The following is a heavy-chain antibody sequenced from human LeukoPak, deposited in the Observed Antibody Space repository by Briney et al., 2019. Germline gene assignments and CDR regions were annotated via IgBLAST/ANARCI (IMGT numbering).Heavy chain of an antibody. J-gene: IGHJ5*02. CDR3: AMSLYSRTANWFDP. V-gene: IGHV3-21*01. CDR2: ISSSSSYI. CDR1: GFTFSSYT. D-gene: IGHD6-13*01. Sequence: GGSLRLSCAASGFTFSSYTMNWVRQAPGKGLEWVSSISSSSSYIYYADSVKGRFTISRDNAKNSLYLQMNSLRAEDTAVYYCAMSLYSRTANWFDPWGQGTLVTVSS.